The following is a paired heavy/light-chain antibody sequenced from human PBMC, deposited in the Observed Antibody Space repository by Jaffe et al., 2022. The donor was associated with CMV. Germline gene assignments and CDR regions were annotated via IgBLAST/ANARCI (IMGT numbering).Light chain of an antibody. J-gene: IGKJ1*01. V-gene: IGKV3-15*01. Sequence: EMVMTQSPATLSVSPGERATLSCRASHSINSNLAWYQQKPGQAPRLLIYGASTRATGIPARFSGSGSGTEFTLTISSLQSEDVALYYCQQYNNWWTFGQGTKVEIQ. CDR3: QQYNNWWT. CDR1: HSINSN. CDR2: GAS.
Heavy chain of an antibody. V-gene: IGHV3-21*01. CDR2: IDTGSEYI. D-gene: IGHD2-8*02. CDR1: GFTISSYG. J-gene: IGHJ4*02. Sequence: EVQLVDSGGGLVKPGGSLRLSCGASGFTISSYGMNWVRQAPGKGLEWVSHIDTGSEYIYYATSVRGRFTISRDNAKNSLYLQMNSLRAEDTAVYYCARQEYCNGGACYFDYWGQGTLVTVSS. CDR3: ARQEYCNGGACYFDY.